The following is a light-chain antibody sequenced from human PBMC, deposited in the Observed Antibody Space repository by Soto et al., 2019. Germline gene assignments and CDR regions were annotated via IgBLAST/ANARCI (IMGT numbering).Light chain of an antibody. V-gene: IGKV1-5*01. CDR1: QSVSSW. J-gene: IGKJ2*01. CDR2: GAS. Sequence: DIQMTQSPSTLSASVGDRVTITCRASQSVSSWLAWYLQKPGKAPKLLIYGASSLEGGVPSRFSGRGSGTAFTLTISSLQPDDFGTYYCQQYNSYPDTFGQGTKLEIK. CDR3: QQYNSYPDT.